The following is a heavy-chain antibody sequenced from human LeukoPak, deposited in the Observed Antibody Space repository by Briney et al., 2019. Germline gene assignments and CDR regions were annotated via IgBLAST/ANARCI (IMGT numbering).Heavy chain of an antibody. V-gene: IGHV4-34*01. Sequence: PSETLSLTCAVYGGSFSGYYWSWIRQPPGKGLEWIGEINHSGSTNYNPSLKSRVTISVDTSKNQFSLKLSSVTAADTAVYYCARDPSRPYGYFDYWGQGTLVTVSS. CDR3: ARDPSRPYGYFDY. J-gene: IGHJ4*02. CDR1: GGSFSGYY. D-gene: IGHD4-17*01. CDR2: INHSGST.